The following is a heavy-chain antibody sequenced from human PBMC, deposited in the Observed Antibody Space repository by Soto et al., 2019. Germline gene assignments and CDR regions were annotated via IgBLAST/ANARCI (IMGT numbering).Heavy chain of an antibody. CDR3: AKGVNYYDSSGYYYVLDDAFDI. CDR2: ISYDGSNK. CDR1: GFTFSSYG. D-gene: IGHD3-22*01. Sequence: GGSLRLSCAASGFTFSSYGMHWVRQAPGKGLEWVAVISYDGSNKYYADSVKGRFTISRDNSKNTLYLQMNSLRAEDTAVYYCAKGVNYYDSSGYYYVLDDAFDIWGQGTMVTVSS. J-gene: IGHJ3*02. V-gene: IGHV3-30*18.